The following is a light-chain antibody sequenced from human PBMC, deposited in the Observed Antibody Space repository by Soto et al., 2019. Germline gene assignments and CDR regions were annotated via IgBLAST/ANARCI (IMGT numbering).Light chain of an antibody. CDR2: GSS. CDR3: QQYYHWPQGYT. V-gene: IGKV3-15*01. Sequence: EVVMTQSPASLSVSPGDRATLSCRASQNISTNFAWYQQKVGQAPSLLIYGSSTSASGIPARSSGTESGTELNLTISSLQYEDFAVYYCQQYYHWPQGYTFGPGTKLDIK. J-gene: IGKJ2*01. CDR1: QNISTN.